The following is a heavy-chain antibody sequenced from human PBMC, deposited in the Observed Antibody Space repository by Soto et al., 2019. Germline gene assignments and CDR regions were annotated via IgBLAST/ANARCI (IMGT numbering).Heavy chain of an antibody. J-gene: IGHJ4*02. D-gene: IGHD4-17*01. CDR1: GGTFSTYV. V-gene: IGHV1-69*12. Sequence: QVQLVQSGAEVKRPGSSVKVSCKASGGTFSTYVIGWVRQAPGQGLEWMGGIVILSGTVNYAQNFQDRDTITADEYTTTVYMELNNLRSDDTAVYYCAREYDYGDYFYYYWGQGTLVTVSS. CDR2: IVILSGTV. CDR3: AREYDYGDYFYYY.